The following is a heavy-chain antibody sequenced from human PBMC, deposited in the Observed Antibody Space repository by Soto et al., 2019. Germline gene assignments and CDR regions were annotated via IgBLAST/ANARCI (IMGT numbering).Heavy chain of an antibody. J-gene: IGHJ4*02. D-gene: IGHD2-15*01. CDR2: IWYDGSNK. Sequence: GGSLRLSCAASGFTFSSYGMHWVRQAPGKGLEWVAVIWYDGSNKYYADSVKGRFTIFRDNSKNTLYLQMNSLRAEDTAVYYCARDGYCSGGSCYSVPVFDYWGQGT. CDR3: ARDGYCSGGSCYSVPVFDY. V-gene: IGHV3-33*01. CDR1: GFTFSSYG.